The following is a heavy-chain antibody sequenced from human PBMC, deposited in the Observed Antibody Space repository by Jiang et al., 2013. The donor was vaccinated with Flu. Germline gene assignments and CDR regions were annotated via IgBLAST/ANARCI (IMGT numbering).Heavy chain of an antibody. Sequence: SGGYVLELDPPAPRKGLEWIGYIYYSGSTYYNPSLKSRVTISVDTSKNQFSLKLSSVTAADTAVYYCARDPVTMVQGVIRVGAFDIWGQGTMVTVSS. D-gene: IGHD3-10*01. CDR2: IYYSGST. CDR3: ARDPVTMVQGVIRVGAFDI. J-gene: IGHJ3*02. V-gene: IGHV4-31*02. CDR1: SGGYV.